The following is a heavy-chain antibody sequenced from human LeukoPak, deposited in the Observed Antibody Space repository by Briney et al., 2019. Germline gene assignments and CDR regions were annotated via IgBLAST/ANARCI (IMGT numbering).Heavy chain of an antibody. CDR2: IYYSGST. Sequence: SETLSLTCAVYGGSFSGYYWNWIRQPPGKGLEWIGYIYYSGSTNYNPSLKSRITISVDTSKNQFSLKLSSVTAADTAVYYCARSRSGSYYKNAFDIWGQGTMVTVSS. CDR1: GGSFSGYY. J-gene: IGHJ3*02. D-gene: IGHD3-10*01. V-gene: IGHV4-59*12. CDR3: ARSRSGSYYKNAFDI.